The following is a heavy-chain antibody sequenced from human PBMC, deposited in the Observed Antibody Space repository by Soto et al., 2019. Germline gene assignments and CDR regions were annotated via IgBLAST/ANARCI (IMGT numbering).Heavy chain of an antibody. CDR1: GGTFSSYA. J-gene: IGHJ4*02. CDR3: ATTTHDSSGYYLGPRPFDY. D-gene: IGHD3-22*01. V-gene: IGHV1-69*12. CDR2: IIPIFGTA. Sequence: QVQLVQSGAEVKKPGSSVKVSCKASGGTFSSYAISWVRQAPGQGLEWMGGIIPIFGTANYAQKFQGRVTITGDESTNTPDIDRTSRRSEHPAVYYCATTTHDSSGYYLGPRPFDYWAQGTLVTVSS.